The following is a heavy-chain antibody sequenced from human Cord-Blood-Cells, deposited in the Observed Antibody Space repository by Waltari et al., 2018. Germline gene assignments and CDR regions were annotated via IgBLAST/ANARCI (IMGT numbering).Heavy chain of an antibody. CDR1: GGTFSSYA. CDR2: SIPSLGIA. CDR3: AREGYCSSTSCPYYYYYMDV. V-gene: IGHV1-69*04. D-gene: IGHD2-2*01. J-gene: IGHJ6*03. Sequence: QVRLVQSGAEVKKPGSSVKVSCKASGGTFSSYAISWVRQAPGQGLGWMGGSIPSLGIANYAQKFQGRVTITADESTSTAYMELSSLRSEDTAVYYCAREGYCSSTSCPYYYYYMDVWGKGTTVTVSS.